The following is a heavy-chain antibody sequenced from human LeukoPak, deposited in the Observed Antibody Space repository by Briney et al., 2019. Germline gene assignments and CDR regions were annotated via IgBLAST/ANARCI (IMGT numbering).Heavy chain of an antibody. Sequence: GGSLRLSCAASGFTFSSYSMNWVRQAPGKGLKWVSSISSSSSYIYYADSVKGRFTISRDNAKNTLYLQMNSLRAEDTAVYYCARDGSWELALDYWGQGTLVTVSS. J-gene: IGHJ4*02. CDR3: ARDGSWELALDY. CDR2: ISSSSSYI. V-gene: IGHV3-21*01. CDR1: GFTFSSYS. D-gene: IGHD1-26*01.